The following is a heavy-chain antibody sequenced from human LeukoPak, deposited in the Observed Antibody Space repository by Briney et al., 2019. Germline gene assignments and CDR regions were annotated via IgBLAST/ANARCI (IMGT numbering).Heavy chain of an antibody. D-gene: IGHD1-7*01. CDR3: ASYNWNYKGIDY. V-gene: IGHV4-30-2*01. CDR1: GGSISSGGYS. Sequence: SQILSLTCAVSGGSISSGGYSWSWIRQPPGKGLEWIGYIYHSGSTYYNPSLKSRVTISVDRSKNQFSLKLNSVTAADTAVYYCASYNWNYKGIDYWGQGTLVTVSS. J-gene: IGHJ4*02. CDR2: IYHSGST.